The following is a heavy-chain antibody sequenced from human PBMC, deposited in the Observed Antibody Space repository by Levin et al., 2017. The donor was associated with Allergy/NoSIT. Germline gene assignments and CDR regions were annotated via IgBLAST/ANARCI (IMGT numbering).Heavy chain of an antibody. CDR2: IYYSGST. CDR3: ARAARPLSFDY. V-gene: IGHV4-59*01. Sequence: GSLRLSCTVSGGSISSYYWSWIRQPPGKGLEWIGYIYYSGSTNYNPSLKSRVTISVDTSKNQFSLKLSSVTAADTAVYYCARAARPLSFDYWGQGTLVTVSS. CDR1: GGSISSYY. J-gene: IGHJ4*02.